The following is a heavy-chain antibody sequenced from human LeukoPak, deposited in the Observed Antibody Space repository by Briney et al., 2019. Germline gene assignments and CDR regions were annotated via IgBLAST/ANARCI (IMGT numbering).Heavy chain of an antibody. D-gene: IGHD3-22*01. CDR3: AAYYYDSSGYL. Sequence: KTSETLSLTCTVSGGSISSSNYYWGWIRQPPGKGLEWIGSIYNSGSTYYNPALKSRVTISVDTSKHQFSLKLSSVTAADTAVYYCAAYYYDSSGYLWGQGTLVTVSS. J-gene: IGHJ4*02. CDR1: GGSISSSNYY. V-gene: IGHV4-39*01. CDR2: IYNSGST.